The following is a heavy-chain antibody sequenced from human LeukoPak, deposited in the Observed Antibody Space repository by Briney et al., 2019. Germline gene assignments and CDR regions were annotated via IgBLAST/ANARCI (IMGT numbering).Heavy chain of an antibody. J-gene: IGHJ1*01. Sequence: SGPTLVKPTQTLTLTCTFSGFSLSTSGVGVGWIRQPPGEALEWLALIYWDDDKRYSPSLKTRLTITKGTTKNQVVLTMTNMDPVDTATYYCVHRRETTVVKVPGYFQDWGQGTLVTVSS. D-gene: IGHD4-23*01. V-gene: IGHV2-5*02. CDR2: IYWDDDK. CDR1: GFSLSTSGVG. CDR3: VHRRETTVVKVPGYFQD.